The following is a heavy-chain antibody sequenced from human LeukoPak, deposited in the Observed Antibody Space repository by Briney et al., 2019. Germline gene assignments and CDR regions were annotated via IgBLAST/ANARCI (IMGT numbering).Heavy chain of an antibody. CDR3: AKDRNNWYYFDF. J-gene: IGHJ4*02. Sequence: GRSLRLSCAASGFTFSSYGMHWVRQAPGKGLEWVAVISYDGSKTSYADSVKGRFTISRDNSKNTLFLQMNSLRPEDTAIYYCAKDRNNWYYFDFWGQGTLVTVSS. CDR2: ISYDGSKT. D-gene: IGHD1-1*01. CDR1: GFTFSSYG. V-gene: IGHV3-30*18.